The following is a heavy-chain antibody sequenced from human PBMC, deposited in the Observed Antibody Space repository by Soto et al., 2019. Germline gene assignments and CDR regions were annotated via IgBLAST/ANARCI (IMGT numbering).Heavy chain of an antibody. CDR1: VFTFGSHG. CDR2: ISYDETNE. V-gene: IGHV3-30*18. J-gene: IGHJ6*02. Sequence: QVQLVESGGGLVQPGGSLRLTCVASVFTFGSHGMHWVLQAPGKGLEWVADISYDETNEHYVDSVKGRSTISRDNSKSIRYLQMNRLRPEDTAVYKCAKDLRTTISDYGMDVWGQGTTVTVSS. CDR3: AKDLRTTISDYGMDV.